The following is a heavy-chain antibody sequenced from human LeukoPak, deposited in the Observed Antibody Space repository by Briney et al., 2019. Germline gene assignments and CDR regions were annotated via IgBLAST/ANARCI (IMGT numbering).Heavy chain of an antibody. J-gene: IGHJ4*02. CDR2: INNDGTAT. D-gene: IGHD3-10*01. CDR1: GFTFSAYW. Sequence: GGSLRLSCAASGFTFSAYWMHWVRQVPGKGLVWVSRINNDGTATFFADSVKGRFTISRDNSKNTLYLQMNSLRAEDTAVYYCARDSSSITMVRGVIITREFDYWGQGTLVTVSS. CDR3: ARDSSSITMVRGVIITREFDY. V-gene: IGHV3-74*01.